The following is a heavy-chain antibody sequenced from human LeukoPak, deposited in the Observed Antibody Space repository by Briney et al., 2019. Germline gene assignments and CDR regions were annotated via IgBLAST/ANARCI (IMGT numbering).Heavy chain of an antibody. CDR3: ARVDEFSWFDP. J-gene: IGHJ5*02. D-gene: IGHD3-10*01. CDR2: IYYSGST. Sequence: SETLSLTCTVSGGSISSYYRSWIRQPPGKGLEWIGYIYYSGSTNYNPSLKSRVTISVDTSKNQFSLKLSSVTAADTAVYYCARVDEFSWFDPWGQGTWSPSPQ. V-gene: IGHV4-59*01. CDR1: GGSISSYY.